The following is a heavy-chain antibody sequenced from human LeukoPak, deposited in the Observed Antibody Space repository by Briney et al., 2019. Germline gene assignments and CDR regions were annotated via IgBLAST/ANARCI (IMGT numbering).Heavy chain of an antibody. J-gene: IGHJ6*03. CDR3: ARDRGAVAKWFYMDV. Sequence: PSETLSLTCTVSGGSISRYYWSWIRQPPGKGLEWIGYIYYSGSTNYNPSLKSRVTISVDTSKNQFSLKLSSVTAADTAVYYCARDRGAVAKWFYMDVWGKGTTVTVSS. V-gene: IGHV4-59*01. CDR2: IYYSGST. CDR1: GGSISRYY. D-gene: IGHD6-19*01.